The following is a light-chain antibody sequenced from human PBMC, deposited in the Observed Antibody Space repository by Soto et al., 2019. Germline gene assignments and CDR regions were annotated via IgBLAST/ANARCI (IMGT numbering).Light chain of an antibody. V-gene: IGKV3-15*01. CDR2: GAS. CDR3: QQYHYWPPIT. J-gene: IGKJ5*01. CDR1: QSVSSY. Sequence: EIVVTQSPATLSLSPGERATLSCRASQSVSSYLAWYQQKPGQAPRLLIYGASTRATGIPARFSGGGSGTEFTLTISSLQSEDFAVYYCQQYHYWPPITFGQGTRLEIK.